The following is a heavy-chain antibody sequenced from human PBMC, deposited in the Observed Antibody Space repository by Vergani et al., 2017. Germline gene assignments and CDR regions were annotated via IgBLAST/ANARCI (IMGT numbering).Heavy chain of an antibody. D-gene: IGHD2-8*01. CDR1: GGSFNDYW. V-gene: IGHV4-34*01. CDR2: IRHVGIT. Sequence: QAQLQQWGAGLFKPSETLSLTCVIYGGSFNDYWWTWIRQPPGKGLEWIGEIRHVGITHYSPYLKSRVTISMDTSTHQFYLYLRSVTAADTAVYYCPREGYCTNGVCFTVFDVWGQGALVTVSS. J-gene: IGHJ4*02. CDR3: PREGYCTNGVCFTVFDV.